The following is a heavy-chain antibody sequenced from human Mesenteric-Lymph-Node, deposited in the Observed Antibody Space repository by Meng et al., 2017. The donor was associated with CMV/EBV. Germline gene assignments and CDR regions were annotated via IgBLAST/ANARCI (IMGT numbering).Heavy chain of an antibody. J-gene: IGHJ4*02. CDR1: GYSFTSYW. D-gene: IGHD1-26*01. Sequence: GSGYSFTSYWISWVRQMTGKGLEWMGRIDPSDSYTNYSTSFQGHVTISADKSISTAYLQWSSLKASDTAMYYCARHSGSYLFYFDYWGQGTLVTVSS. V-gene: IGHV5-10-1*01. CDR3: ARHSGSYLFYFDY. CDR2: IDPSDSYT.